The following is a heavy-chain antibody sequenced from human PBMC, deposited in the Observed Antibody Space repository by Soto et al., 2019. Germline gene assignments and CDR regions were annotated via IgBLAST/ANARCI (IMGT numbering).Heavy chain of an antibody. CDR2: IYWDNDR. D-gene: IGHD3-10*01. J-gene: IGHJ5*01. Sequence: QITLKESGPTLVEPTQTLTLTCSFSGFSLSNSGVGVGWFRQAPGKALECLGIIYWDNDRRYNPALKGRLSITKYTSKKQVVVTMKYIEPVETGTYYCAHRDSYSGLWEAGWFDSWGQWTPVSGS. V-gene: IGHV2-5*02. CDR3: AHRDSYSGLWEAGWFDS. CDR1: GFSLSNSGVG.